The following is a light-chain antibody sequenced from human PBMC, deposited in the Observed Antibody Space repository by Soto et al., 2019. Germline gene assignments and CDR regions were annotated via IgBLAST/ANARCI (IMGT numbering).Light chain of an antibody. V-gene: IGLV1-40*01. CDR2: GNN. J-gene: IGLJ1*01. CDR3: QSYDSSLTGSKV. CDR1: SSSIGAGFD. Sequence: VLTQPPSVSGAPGQRVTISCTGSSSSIGAGFDVHWYQQLPGAAPKLLIYGNNYRASGVPDRFSGSKSGTSASLAITGLQAEDEADYYCQSYDSSLTGSKVFGTGTKVTVL.